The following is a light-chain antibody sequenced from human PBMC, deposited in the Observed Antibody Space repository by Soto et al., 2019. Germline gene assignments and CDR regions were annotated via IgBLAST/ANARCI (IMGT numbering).Light chain of an antibody. CDR3: QQYNNWPQT. V-gene: IGKV3D-15*01. CDR2: GSS. J-gene: IGKJ1*01. Sequence: EIVLTQSPGTLSLSPGERATLSCRASQSVSSNHLAWYQQKPGQAPRLLIYGSSSRATDIPDRFSGSGSGTEFTLTISSLQSEDFAVYCCQQYNNWPQTFGQGTKVDIK. CDR1: QSVSSN.